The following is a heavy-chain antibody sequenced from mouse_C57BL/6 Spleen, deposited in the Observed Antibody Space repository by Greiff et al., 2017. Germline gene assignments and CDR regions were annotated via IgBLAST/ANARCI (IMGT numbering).Heavy chain of an antibody. CDR3: ARGGTFDY. J-gene: IGHJ2*01. CDR2: IYPGDGDT. Sequence: VQLQESGPELVKPGASVKISCKASGYAFSSSWMNWVKQRPGKGLEWIGRIYPGDGDTKYNGKFKGKATLTADKSSSTAYMQLSSLTSEDSAVYFCARGGTFDYWGQGTTLTVSS. D-gene: IGHD4-1*01. V-gene: IGHV1-82*01. CDR1: GYAFSSSW.